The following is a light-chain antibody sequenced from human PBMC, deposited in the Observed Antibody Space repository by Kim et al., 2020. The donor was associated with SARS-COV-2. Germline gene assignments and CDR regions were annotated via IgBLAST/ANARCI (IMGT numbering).Light chain of an antibody. CDR3: CSYAGSYTLFL. CDR1: SSDVGGYNY. Sequence: QSALTQPRSVSGSPGQSVTISCTGTSSDVGGYNYVSWYQQHPGKAPKLMIYDVSKRPSGVPDRFSGSKSGNTASLTISGLQAEDEADYYCCSYAGSYTLFLFGGGTQLTVL. V-gene: IGLV2-11*01. CDR2: DVS. J-gene: IGLJ2*01.